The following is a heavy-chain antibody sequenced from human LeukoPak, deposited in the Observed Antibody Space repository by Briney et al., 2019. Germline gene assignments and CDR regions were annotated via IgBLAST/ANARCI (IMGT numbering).Heavy chain of an antibody. CDR3: AKRSRRLTVVRGVPREDV. CDR1: GFTFSSYA. D-gene: IGHD3-10*01. V-gene: IGHV3-23*01. J-gene: IGHJ6*02. CDR2: ISGNGGST. Sequence: TGGSLRLSCAASGFTFSSYAMSWVRQAPGKGLEWVSAISGNGGSTYYADSVKGRFTISRDNSKNTLYLQMNSLRAEDTAVYYCAKRSRRLTVVRGVPREDVWGQGTSVTVSS.